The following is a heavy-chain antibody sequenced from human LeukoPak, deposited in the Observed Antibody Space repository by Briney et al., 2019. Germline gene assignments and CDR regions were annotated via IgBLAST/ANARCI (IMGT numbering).Heavy chain of an antibody. D-gene: IGHD1/OR15-1a*01. CDR3: AKLKVLTRGYFDY. V-gene: IGHV3-23*01. CDR2: ISGSGGST. CDR1: GFTFSSYS. J-gene: IGHJ4*02. Sequence: RGSLRLSCAASGFTFSSYSMNWVRQAPGKGLEWVSAISGSGGSTYYADSVKGRFTISRDNSKNTLYLQMNSLRAEDTAVYYCAKLKVLTRGYFDYWGQGTLVTVSS.